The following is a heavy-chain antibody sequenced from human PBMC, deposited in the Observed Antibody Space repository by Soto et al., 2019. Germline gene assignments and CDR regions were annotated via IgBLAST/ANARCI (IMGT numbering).Heavy chain of an antibody. J-gene: IGHJ4*02. Sequence: EVQLLESGGGLIQPGGSLRLTCAASGFTFSTYAMSWVRQAPGKRLEWVSSISGSDDRTYYAGSLKGRFTISRDSSKDTLYLQMNSLRDEDTAVYYCARAPMTYDFPYYFDQWGQGTVVTVSS. D-gene: IGHD3-3*01. CDR1: GFTFSTYA. CDR3: ARAPMTYDFPYYFDQ. V-gene: IGHV3-23*01. CDR2: ISGSDDRT.